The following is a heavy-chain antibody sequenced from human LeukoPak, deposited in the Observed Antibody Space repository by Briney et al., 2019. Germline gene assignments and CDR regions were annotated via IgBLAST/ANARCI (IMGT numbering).Heavy chain of an antibody. V-gene: IGHV3-21*01. J-gene: IGHJ3*02. Sequence: GGSLRLSCAASGFTFSSYSMSWVRQAPGKGLEWVSSITTSSTYISYADSVKGRFTISRDNAKNTLYLQMNSLRAEDTAVYYCARRDVFDIWGQGTMVTVSS. CDR2: ITTSSTYI. CDR3: ARRDVFDI. CDR1: GFTFSSYS.